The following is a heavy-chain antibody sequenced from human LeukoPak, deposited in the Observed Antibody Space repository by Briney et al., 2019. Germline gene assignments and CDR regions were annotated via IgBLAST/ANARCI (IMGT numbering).Heavy chain of an antibody. J-gene: IGHJ6*03. D-gene: IGHD3-10*01. CDR3: AREVSGGSASSSDYHYYYMDV. Sequence: ASVKVSCKASGYTFTSYGISLVRQAPGQGLEWMGWISAYNGNTNYAQKLQGRVTMTTDTSTSTAYMELRSLRSDDTAVYYCAREVSGGSASSSDYHYYYMDVWGKGTTVTVSS. CDR1: GYTFTSYG. V-gene: IGHV1-18*01. CDR2: ISAYNGNT.